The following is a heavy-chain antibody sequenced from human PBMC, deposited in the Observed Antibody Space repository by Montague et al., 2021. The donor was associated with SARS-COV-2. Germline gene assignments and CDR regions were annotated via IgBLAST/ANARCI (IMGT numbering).Heavy chain of an antibody. J-gene: IGHJ2*01. CDR2: FYYSGNT. V-gene: IGHV4-39*01. D-gene: IGHD3-10*01. CDR1: GGSVRSSNDC. Sequence: SETLSLTCTVSGGSVRSSNDCWGWIRQPPGKGLEWIANFYYSGNTYYNPSLKSRVTISVDTSNNQFSLKLSSVTAADTAVYYCARFQEGKFGSRTYSPFWYFDLWGRGTLVTVSS. CDR3: ARFQEGKFGSRTYSPFWYFDL.